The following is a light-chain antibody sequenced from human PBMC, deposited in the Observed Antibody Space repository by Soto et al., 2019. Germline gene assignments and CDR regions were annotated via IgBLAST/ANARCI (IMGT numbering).Light chain of an antibody. CDR3: QQYRSWPRT. CDR2: GAS. J-gene: IGKJ1*01. Sequence: EIVMTQSPATLSMSPVERATLSCRASQSVDINLAWYQQKPGQAPRLLIYGASTRATDMSGTFSGRGSGTEFTLTISNVRPEDFAVYYCQQYRSWPRTFGQGTKVDIK. CDR1: QSVDIN. V-gene: IGKV3-15*01.